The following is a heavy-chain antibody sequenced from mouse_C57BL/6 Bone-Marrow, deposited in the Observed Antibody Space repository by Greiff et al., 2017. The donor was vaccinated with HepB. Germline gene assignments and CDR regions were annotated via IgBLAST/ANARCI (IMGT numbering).Heavy chain of an antibody. Sequence: VQLQQSGTVLARPGASVKMSCKTSGYTFTSYWMHWVKQRPGQGLEWIGAIYPGNSDTSYNQKFKGKAKLTAVTSASTAYRELSSLTNEDSAVYYCTVCTTVDFDYWGQGTTLTVSS. CDR2: IYPGNSDT. D-gene: IGHD1-1*01. J-gene: IGHJ2*01. V-gene: IGHV1-5*01. CDR3: TVCTTVDFDY. CDR1: GYTFTSYW.